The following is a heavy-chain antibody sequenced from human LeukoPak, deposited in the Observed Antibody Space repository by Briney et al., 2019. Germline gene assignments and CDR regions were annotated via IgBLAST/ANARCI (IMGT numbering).Heavy chain of an antibody. Sequence: PSETLSLTCTVSGYSISSGYYWGWIRQPPGKGLEWIGSIYHSGSTYYNPSLKSRVTISVDTSKNQFSLKLSSVTAADTAVYYCARQAWYGGYMYNWFDPWGQGTLVTVSS. J-gene: IGHJ5*02. CDR2: IYHSGST. CDR1: GYSISSGYY. V-gene: IGHV4-38-2*02. D-gene: IGHD5-12*01. CDR3: ARQAWYGGYMYNWFDP.